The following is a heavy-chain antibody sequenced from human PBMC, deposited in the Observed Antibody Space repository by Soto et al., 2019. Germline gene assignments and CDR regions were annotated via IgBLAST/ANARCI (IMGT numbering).Heavy chain of an antibody. CDR1: GASVGSGGYY. V-gene: IGHV4-31*03. D-gene: IGHD3-9*01. CDR2: IKYSGTT. Sequence: SETLSLTCTVSGASVGSGGYYWSWIRQVPGKGLEWIGYIKYSGTTHYSPSLKSRVNISFDKSKNQVFLKLRFVTGADTAVYFCARDVRDTGYSYWFDPWGQGIRVTV. J-gene: IGHJ5*02. CDR3: ARDVRDTGYSYWFDP.